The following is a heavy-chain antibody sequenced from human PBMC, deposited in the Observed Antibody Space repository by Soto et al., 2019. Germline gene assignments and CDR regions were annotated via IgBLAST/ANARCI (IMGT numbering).Heavy chain of an antibody. D-gene: IGHD6-19*01. CDR3: AKGVRQWLVTSAFNY. CDR2: VSHDGRNT. V-gene: IGHV3-30*18. Sequence: VQLVESGGGVVQPGRSLRLSCAASGFTFSDYAMHWVRQAPGKGLEWVAVVSHDGRNTHYADSVKGRFTISRDSSKNTVSLEMTSLRDEDTAVYYCAKGVRQWLVTSAFNYWGQGALVTGSA. CDR1: GFTFSDYA. J-gene: IGHJ4*02.